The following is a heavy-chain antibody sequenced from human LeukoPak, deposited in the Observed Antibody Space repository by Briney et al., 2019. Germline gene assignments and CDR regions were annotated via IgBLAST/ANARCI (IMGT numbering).Heavy chain of an antibody. V-gene: IGHV3-7*01. CDR3: ARDYYDSSGWYYYYYMDV. CDR1: GFTFSGSA. CDR2: IKQDGSEK. J-gene: IGHJ6*03. Sequence: GGSLRLSCAASGFTFSGSAMNWVRQAPGKGLEWVANIKQDGSEKYYVDSVKGRFTISRDNAKNSLYLQMNSLRAEDTAVYYCARDYYDSSGWYYYYYMDVWGKGTTVTVSS. D-gene: IGHD3-22*01.